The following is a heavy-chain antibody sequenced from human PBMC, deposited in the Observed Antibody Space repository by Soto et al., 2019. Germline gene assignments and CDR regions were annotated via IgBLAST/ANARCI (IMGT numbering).Heavy chain of an antibody. Sequence: VQLVESGGGLVQPGGSLKLSCAASGFTLSDSAMHWVRQTSGKGLEWVGRIRSKVNTYATAYAASVKGRFTISRDDSIGTTYLQMNSLKAEDTAVYYCTRRRDWTAMDPLDYWGQGTLVTVSS. CDR1: GFTLSDSA. J-gene: IGHJ4*02. V-gene: IGHV3-73*02. CDR3: TRRRDWTAMDPLDY. CDR2: IRSKVNTYAT. D-gene: IGHD5-18*01.